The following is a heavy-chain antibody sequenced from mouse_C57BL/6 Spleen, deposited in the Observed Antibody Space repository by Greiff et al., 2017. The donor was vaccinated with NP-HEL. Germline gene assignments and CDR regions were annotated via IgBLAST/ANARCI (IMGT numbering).Heavy chain of an antibody. V-gene: IGHV5-15*04. CDR3: DRQTGYYAMDY. Sequence: EVMLVESGGGLVQPGGSLKLSCAASGFTFSDYGMAWVRQAPRKGPEWVAFISNLAYSIYYADTVTGRFTISRENAKNTLYLQMSSLRSEDKAMYYCDRQTGYYAMDYWGQGTSVTVSS. CDR1: GFTFSDYG. CDR2: ISNLAYSI. J-gene: IGHJ4*01. D-gene: IGHD4-1*01.